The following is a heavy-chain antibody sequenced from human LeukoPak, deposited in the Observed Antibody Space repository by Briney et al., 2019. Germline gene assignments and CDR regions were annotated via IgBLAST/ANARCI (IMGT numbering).Heavy chain of an antibody. CDR1: GGSFSGYY. V-gene: IGHV4-34*01. Sequence: SETLSLTCAVYGGSFSGYYWSWIRQPPGKGLEWIGEINHSGSTNYNPSLKSRVTISVDTSKNQFSLKLSSVTAADTAVYYCARAKNYYDSSGYSLFVDYWGQGTLVTVSS. D-gene: IGHD3-22*01. CDR2: INHSGST. J-gene: IGHJ4*02. CDR3: ARAKNYYDSSGYSLFVDY.